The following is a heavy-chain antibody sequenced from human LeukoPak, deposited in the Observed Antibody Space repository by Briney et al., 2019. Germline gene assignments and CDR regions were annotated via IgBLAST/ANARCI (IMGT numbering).Heavy chain of an antibody. V-gene: IGHV4-59*01. Sequence: SETLSLTCTVSGGSISSYYWSWIRQPPGKGLEWIWYIYYSGSTNYNPSLKSRVTISVDTSKNQFSLKLSSVTAADTAVYYCARGGGYDFWSGYGAYYFDYWGQGTLVTVSS. CDR1: GGSISSYY. J-gene: IGHJ4*02. CDR2: IYYSGST. D-gene: IGHD3-3*01. CDR3: ARGGGYDFWSGYGAYYFDY.